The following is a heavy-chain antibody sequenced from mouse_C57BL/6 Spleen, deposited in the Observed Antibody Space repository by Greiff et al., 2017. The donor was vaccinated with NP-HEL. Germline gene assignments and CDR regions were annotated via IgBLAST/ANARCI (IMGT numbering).Heavy chain of an antibody. V-gene: IGHV3-1*01. D-gene: IGHD2-3*01. CDR1: GYSITSGYD. CDR2: ISYSGST. J-gene: IGHJ1*03. Sequence: VQLQESGPGMVKPSQSLSLTCTVTGYSITSGYDWHWIRHFPGNKLEWMGYISYSGSTNYNPSLKSRISITHDTSKNHFFLKLNSVTTEDTATYYCARAQTDDGWYFDVWGTGTTVTVSS. CDR3: ARAQTDDGWYFDV.